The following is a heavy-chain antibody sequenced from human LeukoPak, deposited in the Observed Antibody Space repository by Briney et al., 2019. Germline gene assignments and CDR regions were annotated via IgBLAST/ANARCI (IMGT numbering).Heavy chain of an antibody. V-gene: IGHV3-30*02. CDR3: AKSLIRGYDFFYLDYYYYYYMDV. CDR1: GFTFSSYG. J-gene: IGHJ6*03. D-gene: IGHD5-12*01. CDR2: IRYDGSNK. Sequence: GGSLRLSCAASGFTFSSYGMHWVRQAPGKGLEWVAFIRYDGSNKYYADSVKGRFTISRDNSKNTLYLQMNSLRAEDTAVYYCAKSLIRGYDFFYLDYYYYYYMDVWGKGTTVTISS.